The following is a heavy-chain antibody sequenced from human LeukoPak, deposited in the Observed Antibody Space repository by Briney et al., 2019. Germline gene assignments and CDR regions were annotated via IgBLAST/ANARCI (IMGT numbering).Heavy chain of an antibody. J-gene: IGHJ4*02. CDR2: ISYDGVHK. D-gene: IGHD3-22*01. V-gene: IGHV3-30*14. Sequence: GRSLRLSCAASGFTFSNYAMHWVRQAPGKGLEWVAVISYDGVHKNYAGSVKGRFTISRDNSKNTLYLQMNSLRAEDTAVYYCARGSMYYYDSSGYAFDYWGQGTLVTVSS. CDR1: GFTFSNYA. CDR3: ARGSMYYYDSSGYAFDY.